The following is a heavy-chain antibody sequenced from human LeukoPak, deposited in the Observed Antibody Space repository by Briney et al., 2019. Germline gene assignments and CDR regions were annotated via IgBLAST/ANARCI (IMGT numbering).Heavy chain of an antibody. D-gene: IGHD4-23*01. V-gene: IGHV3-64*01. CDR1: GFTFSSYS. J-gene: IGHJ4*02. CDR2: ISTNGGST. Sequence: GSLRLSCAASGFTFSSYSMHWVRQAPGKGLECVSAISTNGGSTYYANSVKGRFTISRDNSKNTLYLQMGSLRAEDMAVYYCARVGGNNYFDYWGQGTLVTVSS. CDR3: ARVGGNNYFDY.